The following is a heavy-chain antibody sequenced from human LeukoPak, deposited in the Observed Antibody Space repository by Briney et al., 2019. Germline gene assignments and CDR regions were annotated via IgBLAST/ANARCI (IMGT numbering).Heavy chain of an antibody. Sequence: PSETLSLTCTVSGYSISSGYYWGCIRPPPGKGLEWIGSIYHSGSTYYNPSLKSRVTISVDTSKNQFSLKLSSVTAADTAVYYCARSSCSSTSCSYFDYWGQGTLVTVSS. J-gene: IGHJ4*02. CDR3: ARSSCSSTSCSYFDY. V-gene: IGHV4-38-2*02. CDR2: IYHSGST. D-gene: IGHD2-2*01. CDR1: GYSISSGYY.